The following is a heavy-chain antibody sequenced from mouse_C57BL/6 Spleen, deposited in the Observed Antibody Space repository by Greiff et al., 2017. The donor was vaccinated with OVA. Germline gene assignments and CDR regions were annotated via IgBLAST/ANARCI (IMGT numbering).Heavy chain of an antibody. J-gene: IGHJ4*01. Sequence: VQLKQSGAELVRPGASVKLSCTASGFNIKDDYMHWVKQRPEQGLEWIGWIDPENGDTEYASKFQGKATITADTSSNTAYLQLSSLTSEDTAVYYCTTPFYGTSYAMDYWGQGTSVTVSS. D-gene: IGHD1-1*01. CDR1: GFNIKDDY. CDR3: TTPFYGTSYAMDY. V-gene: IGHV14-4*01. CDR2: IDPENGDT.